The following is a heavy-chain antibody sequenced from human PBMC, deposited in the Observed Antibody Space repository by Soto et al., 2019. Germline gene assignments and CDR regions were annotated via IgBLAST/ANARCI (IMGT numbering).Heavy chain of an antibody. J-gene: IGHJ3*02. CDR2: ISYDGSNK. V-gene: IGHV3-30-3*01. CDR3: GGVIGGGGFDI. Sequence: QVQLVESGGGVVQPGRSLRLSCAASGFTFSNYAMHWVRQAPGKGLEWVAVISYDGSNKYYADSVKGRFTISRDNSKNPVYLKMNGLGGEDTAVYYGGGVIGGGGFDIWGQGTMVTVSS. D-gene: IGHD3-16*01. CDR1: GFTFSNYA.